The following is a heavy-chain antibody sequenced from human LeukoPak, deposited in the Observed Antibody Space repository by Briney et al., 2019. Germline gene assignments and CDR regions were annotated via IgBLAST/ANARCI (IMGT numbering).Heavy chain of an antibody. CDR1: GGSISSYY. D-gene: IGHD5/OR15-5a*01. J-gene: IGHJ6*02. V-gene: IGHV4-59*01. CDR3: ARSVYYGMDV. Sequence: SETLSLTCTVSGGSISSYYWSWIRQPPGKGLEWIGYIYYSGSTNYNPSLKSRVTISVDTSKNQFSLKLSSVTAADTAVYYCARSVYYGMDVWGQGTTVTVSS. CDR2: IYYSGST.